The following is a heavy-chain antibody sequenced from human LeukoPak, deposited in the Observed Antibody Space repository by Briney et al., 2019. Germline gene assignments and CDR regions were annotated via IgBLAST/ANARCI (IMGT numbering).Heavy chain of an antibody. D-gene: IGHD3-22*01. CDR2: IYPGDSDT. V-gene: IGHV5-51*01. J-gene: IGHJ4*02. CDR1: GYSFLNYW. Sequence: GESLKISCKASGYSFLNYWIGWVRQMPGKGLEWMGIIYPGDSDTRYSPSFQGQVTISVDRSITTAYLQWSSLKASDTAIYFCARPHFDSSGHEFDYWGQGTLVTVSS. CDR3: ARPHFDSSGHEFDY.